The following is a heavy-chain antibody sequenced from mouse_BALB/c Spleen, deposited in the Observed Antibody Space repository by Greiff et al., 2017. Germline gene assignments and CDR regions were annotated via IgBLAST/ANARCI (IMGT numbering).Heavy chain of an antibody. Sequence: EVQLQQSGPELVKPGASVKIPCKASGYTFTDYNMDWVKQSHGKSLEWIGDINPNNGGTIYNQKFKGKATLTVDKSSSTAYMELRSLTSEDTAVYYCARRFTTAHYYAMDYWGQGTSVTVSS. D-gene: IGHD1-2*01. V-gene: IGHV1-18*01. J-gene: IGHJ4*01. CDR2: INPNNGGT. CDR1: GYTFTDYN. CDR3: ARRFTTAHYYAMDY.